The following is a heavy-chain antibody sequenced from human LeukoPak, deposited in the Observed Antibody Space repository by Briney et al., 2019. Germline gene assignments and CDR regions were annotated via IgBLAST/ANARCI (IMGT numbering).Heavy chain of an antibody. CDR3: ARGGYYYDSSGYYPIFDY. J-gene: IGHJ4*02. D-gene: IGHD3-22*01. Sequence: ASVKVSCKASGYTFTSYDINWVRQATGQGLEWMGWMNPNSGNTGYAQKFQGRVTIIRNTSISTAYMELSSLRSEDTAVYYCARGGYYYDSSGYYPIFDYWGQGTLVTVSS. CDR1: GYTFTSYD. V-gene: IGHV1-8*03. CDR2: MNPNSGNT.